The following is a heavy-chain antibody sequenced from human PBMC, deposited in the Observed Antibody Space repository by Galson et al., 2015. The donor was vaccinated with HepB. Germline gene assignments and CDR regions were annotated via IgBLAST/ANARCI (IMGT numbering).Heavy chain of an antibody. Sequence: SVKVSCKASGYTFTSYYMHWVRQAPGQGLEWMGIINPSGGSTSYAQKFQGRVTMTRDTSTSTVYMELNSLRSEDTAVYYCVRTCIAEAGNYWGQGTLVTVSS. CDR1: GYTFTSYY. J-gene: IGHJ4*02. CDR3: VRTCIAEAGNY. D-gene: IGHD6-13*01. V-gene: IGHV1-46*01. CDR2: INPSGGST.